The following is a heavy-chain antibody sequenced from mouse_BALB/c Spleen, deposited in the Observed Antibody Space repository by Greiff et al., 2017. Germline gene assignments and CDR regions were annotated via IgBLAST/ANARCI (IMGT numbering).Heavy chain of an antibody. V-gene: IGHV3-2*02. CDR3: ARSGYRGY. Sequence: EVKLQESGPGLVKPSPSLSLTCTVTGYSITSDYAWNWIRPFPGNKLEWMGYISYSGSTSYTPSFKSRISITRDTSKNQFFLQLNSVTTEDTATYYCARSGYRGYWGQGTTLTVSS. CDR1: GYSITSDYA. CDR2: ISYSGST. J-gene: IGHJ2*01. D-gene: IGHD2-12*01.